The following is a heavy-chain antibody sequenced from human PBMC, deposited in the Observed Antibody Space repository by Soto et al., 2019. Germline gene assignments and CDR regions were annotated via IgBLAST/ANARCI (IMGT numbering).Heavy chain of an antibody. CDR2: IYPRGGTT. CDR1: GYNFTSHY. CDR3: ARDPNTYDFWAGSFYYHGVHV. D-gene: IGHD3-3*01. V-gene: IGHV1-46*01. Sequence: ASVKVSCKASGYNFTSHYMHWVRQAPGQGLESMGIIYPRGGTTIYALKFQGRVAMTRDTSINTVYLELSSLTSEDTAVYFCARDPNTYDFWAGSFYYHGVHVWGQGTPVTVSS. J-gene: IGHJ6*02.